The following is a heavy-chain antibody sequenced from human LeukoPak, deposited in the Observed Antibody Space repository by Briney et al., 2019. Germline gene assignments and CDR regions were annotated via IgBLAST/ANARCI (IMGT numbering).Heavy chain of an antibody. V-gene: IGHV4-34*01. J-gene: IGHJ4*02. CDR3: ARHRYYFDN. CDR1: GGSFSGYY. Sequence: LETLSLTCAVYGGSFSGYYWSWIRQPPGKGLEWIGEINHSGSTNYNPSLKSRVTISVDTSKNQFSLKLSSVTAADTAVYYCARHRYYFDNWGQGALVTVSS. CDR2: INHSGST.